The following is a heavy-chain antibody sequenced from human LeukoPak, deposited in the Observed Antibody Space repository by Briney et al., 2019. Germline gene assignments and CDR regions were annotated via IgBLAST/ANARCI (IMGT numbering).Heavy chain of an antibody. D-gene: IGHD3-3*01. CDR1: GFTFDDYA. J-gene: IGHJ3*02. CDR2: ISWNSGSI. CDR3: AKARGPREWAFDI. V-gene: IGHV3-9*01. Sequence: PGGSLRLSCAASGFTFDDYAMHWVRQAPGKGLEWVSGISWNSGSIGYADSVKGRFTISRDNAKNSLYLQMNSLRAEDTALYYCAKARGPREWAFDIWGQGTMVTVSS.